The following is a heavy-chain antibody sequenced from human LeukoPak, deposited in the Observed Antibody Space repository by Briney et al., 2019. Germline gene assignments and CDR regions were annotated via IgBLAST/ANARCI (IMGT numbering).Heavy chain of an antibody. CDR3: ANQQAVGATVGFDY. V-gene: IGHV3-23*01. CDR2: ISGSGGST. J-gene: IGHJ4*02. CDR1: GFTFSSYA. Sequence: PGGSLRLSCAASGFTFSSYAMSWVRQAPGKGLEWVSAISGSGGSTYYADSVKGRFTISRDNSKNTLYLQMNSLRAEDTAVYHCANQQAVGATVGFDYWGQGTLVTVSS. D-gene: IGHD1-26*01.